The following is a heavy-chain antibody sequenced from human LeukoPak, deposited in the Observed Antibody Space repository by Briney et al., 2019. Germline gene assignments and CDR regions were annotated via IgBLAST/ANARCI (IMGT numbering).Heavy chain of an antibody. Sequence: PGGSLRLSCTASGFTFGDYAMSWVRQAPGKGLEWVALISYDGSNKYYADSVKGRFTISRDNSKNTLYLQMISLRAEDTAVYYCANYGSVSYFAYWGQGTLVTVSS. CDR1: GFTFGDYA. J-gene: IGHJ4*02. CDR3: ANYGSVSYFAY. D-gene: IGHD3-10*01. CDR2: ISYDGSNK. V-gene: IGHV3-30*04.